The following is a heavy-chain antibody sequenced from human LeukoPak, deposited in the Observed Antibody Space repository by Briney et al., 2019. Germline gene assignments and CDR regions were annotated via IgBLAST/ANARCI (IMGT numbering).Heavy chain of an antibody. V-gene: IGHV4-59*12. CDR3: ARGRGWNDGSRVKRLYGMDV. CDR2: IYYSGST. J-gene: IGHJ6*02. CDR1: GGSISSYY. Sequence: PSETLSLTCTVSGGSISSYYWSWIRQPPGKGLEWIGYIYYSGSTNYNPSLKSRVTISVDTSRNQFSLKLSSVTAADTAVYYCARGRGWNDGSRVKRLYGMDVWGQGTTVTVSS. D-gene: IGHD1-1*01.